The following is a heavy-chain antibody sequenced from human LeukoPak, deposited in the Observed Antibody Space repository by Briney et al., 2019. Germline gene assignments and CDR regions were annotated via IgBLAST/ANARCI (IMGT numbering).Heavy chain of an antibody. Sequence: GESLKISCKGSGYSFTSYAMSWVRQAPGKGLEWVSVISGSAGSTYYADSVKGRFTISRDNSKNTLYLQMNSLRAEDTAVYYCAKRKSIAAAGYYYYYGMDVWGQGTTVTVSS. CDR3: AKRKSIAAAGYYYYYGMDV. D-gene: IGHD6-13*01. V-gene: IGHV3-23*01. CDR2: ISGSAGST. CDR1: GYSFTSYA. J-gene: IGHJ6*02.